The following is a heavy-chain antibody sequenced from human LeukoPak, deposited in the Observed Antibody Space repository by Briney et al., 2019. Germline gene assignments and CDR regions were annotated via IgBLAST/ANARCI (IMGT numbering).Heavy chain of an antibody. CDR1: GGTFSSYA. J-gene: IGHJ4*02. Sequence: SVKVSCKASGGTFSSYAISWVRQAPGQGLEWMGGIIPIFGTANYAQKFQGRVTITTDESTSAAYMELSSLRSEDTAVYYCARDSGSSGSVYVYWGQGTLVTVSS. D-gene: IGHD3-22*01. CDR3: ARDSGSSGSVYVY. CDR2: IIPIFGTA. V-gene: IGHV1-69*05.